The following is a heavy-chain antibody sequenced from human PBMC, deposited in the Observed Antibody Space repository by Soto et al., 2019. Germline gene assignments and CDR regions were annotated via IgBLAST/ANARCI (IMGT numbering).Heavy chain of an antibody. Sequence: SGGSLRLSCAASGFTFSGSAMHWVRQASGKGLEWVGRIRSKANSYATAYAASVKGRFIISRDDSKNMAYLQMNSLKTEDTAVYYCTSGCYPADGFFDLWGRGILVIVSS. V-gene: IGHV3-73*01. CDR1: GFTFSGSA. CDR2: IRSKANSYAT. J-gene: IGHJ2*01. D-gene: IGHD1-26*01. CDR3: TSGCYPADGFFDL.